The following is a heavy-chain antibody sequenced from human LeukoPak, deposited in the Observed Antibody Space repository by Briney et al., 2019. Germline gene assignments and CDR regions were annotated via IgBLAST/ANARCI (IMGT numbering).Heavy chain of an antibody. J-gene: IGHJ4*02. D-gene: IGHD6-13*01. CDR3: ARDRVAAAGIPFDY. Sequence: RGSPRLSCAASGFTFRSYWMSWVRQAPGKGLEWVANIKQDGSEKYYVDSVKGGFTISRDNAKKTLYLQMNSLRAEDTAVYYCARDRVAAAGIPFDYWGQGTLV. CDR1: GFTFRSYW. V-gene: IGHV3-7*05. CDR2: IKQDGSEK.